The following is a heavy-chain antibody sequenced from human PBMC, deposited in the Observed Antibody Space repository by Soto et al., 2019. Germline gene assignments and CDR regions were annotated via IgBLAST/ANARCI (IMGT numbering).Heavy chain of an antibody. Sequence: EVQLVESGGGLVQPGGSLRLSCAASGFTFSSYWMSWVRQAPGKGLEWVANIKQDGSEKYYVDSVKGRFTISRDIAKNSLDLQMTSLRAEDTAVYYGASDFVRGRGQGTLVTVSS. J-gene: IGHJ4*02. CDR2: IKQDGSEK. V-gene: IGHV3-7*01. CDR3: ASDFVRG. D-gene: IGHD3-10*01. CDR1: GFTFSSYW.